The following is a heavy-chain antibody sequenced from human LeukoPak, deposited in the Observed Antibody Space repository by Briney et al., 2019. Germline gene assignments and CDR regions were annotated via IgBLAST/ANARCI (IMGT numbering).Heavy chain of an antibody. CDR3: ARARLYFDY. Sequence: PGGSLRPSCAASGFTFSDYYMSWIRQAPGTGLEWVSYISSSGSTIKYADSVKGRFTISRDNAKNSLYLQMNSLRVEDTAVYYCARARLYFDYWGQGTLVTVSS. CDR1: GFTFSDYY. J-gene: IGHJ4*02. V-gene: IGHV3-11*04. CDR2: ISSSGSTI.